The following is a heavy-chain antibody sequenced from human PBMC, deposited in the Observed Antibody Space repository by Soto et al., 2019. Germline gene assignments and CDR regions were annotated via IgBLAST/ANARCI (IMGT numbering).Heavy chain of an antibody. J-gene: IGHJ6*02. CDR3: ARDVGYSYGGMGYYYYGMDV. CDR2: IYYSGST. V-gene: IGHV4-59*01. D-gene: IGHD5-18*01. Sequence: SETLSLTCTVSGGSISSYYWSWIRQPPGKGLEWIGCIYYSGSTNYNPSLKSRVTISVDTSKNQFSLKLSSVTAADTAVYYCARDVGYSYGGMGYYYYGMDVWGQGTTVTVSS. CDR1: GGSISSYY.